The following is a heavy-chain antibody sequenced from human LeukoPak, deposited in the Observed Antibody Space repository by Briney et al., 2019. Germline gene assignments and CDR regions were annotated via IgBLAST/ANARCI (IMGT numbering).Heavy chain of an antibody. CDR2: ISYDGTNK. D-gene: IGHD1-26*01. J-gene: IGHJ6*02. CDR1: GFTFSSYA. V-gene: IGHV3-30-3*01. CDR3: ARDLGGSYFLYYYCYGMDV. Sequence: PGGSLRLSCAASGFTFSSYAMHWVRQAPGKGLEWVAVISYDGTNKYYADSVKGRFTISRDNSKNTLYLQMNSLRAEDTAVYYCARDLGGSYFLYYYCYGMDVWGQGTTVTVSS.